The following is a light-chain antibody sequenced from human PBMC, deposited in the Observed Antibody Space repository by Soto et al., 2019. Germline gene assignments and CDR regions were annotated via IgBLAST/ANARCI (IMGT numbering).Light chain of an antibody. CDR1: NIGSKS. CDR3: QVWDSSSDHVV. J-gene: IGLJ2*01. CDR2: YDS. Sequence: SSELTQPPSVSVAPGKTARITCGGPNIGSKSVHWYQQKPGQAPVLVIYYDSDRPSGIPERFSGSNSGNTATLTITRVEGGDEADYYCQVWDSSSDHVVFGGGTKLTVL. V-gene: IGLV3-21*04.